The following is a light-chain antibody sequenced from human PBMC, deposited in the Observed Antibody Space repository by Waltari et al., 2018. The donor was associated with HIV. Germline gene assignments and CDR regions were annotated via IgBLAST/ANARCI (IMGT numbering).Light chain of an antibody. J-gene: IGLJ1*01. V-gene: IGLV1-47*01. CDR1: SSNIGNDN. Sequence: QSVLTQPPSASGTTGQTVTISCSGGSSNIGNDNVYWYQQLPGMTPKLLIYKNYVRPSGVPDRFAGSKSGTSASLAISGLRSEDEADYYCVGWDSSLSAYVFGAGTKVTVL. CDR2: KNY. CDR3: VGWDSSLSAYV.